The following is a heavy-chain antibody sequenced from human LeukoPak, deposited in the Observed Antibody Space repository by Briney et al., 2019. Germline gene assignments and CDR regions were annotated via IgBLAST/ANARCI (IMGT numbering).Heavy chain of an antibody. CDR1: GGSISSYY. CDR3: AREWGYCSGGSCYNRLDY. CDR2: IYTSGST. V-gene: IGHV4-4*07. Sequence: SETLSLTCTVSGGSISSYYWSWIRQAAGKGLEWIGRIYTSGSTNYNPSLKSRVTMSVDTSKNQFSLKLSSVTAADTAVYYCAREWGYCSGGSCYNRLDYWGQGTLVTVSS. D-gene: IGHD2-15*01. J-gene: IGHJ4*02.